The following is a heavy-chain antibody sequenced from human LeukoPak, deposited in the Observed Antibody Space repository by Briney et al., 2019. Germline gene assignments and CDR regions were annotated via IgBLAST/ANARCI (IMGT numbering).Heavy chain of an antibody. J-gene: IGHJ3*02. CDR2: MNPNSGNT. CDR3: ARTDKYYDFWSGYQAYDAFDI. D-gene: IGHD3-3*01. V-gene: IGHV1-8*03. Sequence: GASVKVSCKASGYTFTSYDINWVRQATGQGLEWMGWMNPNSGNTGYAQKFQGRVTITRNTSISTAYMELSSLRSEDTAVYYCARTDKYYDFWSGYQAYDAFDIWGQGTMVTVSS. CDR1: GYTFTSYD.